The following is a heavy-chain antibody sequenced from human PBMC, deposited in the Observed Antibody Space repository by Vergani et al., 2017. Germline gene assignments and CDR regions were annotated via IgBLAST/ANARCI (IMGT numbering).Heavy chain of an antibody. CDR2: ISSSSSYI. Sequence: EVQLVESGGGLVQPGRSLRLSCTASGFTFGDYAMSWVRQAPGKGLEWVSSISSSSSYIYYADSVKGRFTISRDNSKNTLYLQMNSLRAEDTAVYYCAKDLRIPIVVVVAALDVWGQGTTVTVSS. CDR3: AKDLRIPIVVVVAALDV. V-gene: IGHV3-21*01. D-gene: IGHD2-15*01. CDR1: GFTFGDYA. J-gene: IGHJ6*02.